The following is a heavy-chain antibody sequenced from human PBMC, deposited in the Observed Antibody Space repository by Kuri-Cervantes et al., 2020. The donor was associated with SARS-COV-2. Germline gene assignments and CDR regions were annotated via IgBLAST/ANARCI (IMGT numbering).Heavy chain of an antibody. CDR3: ASLAGLEAEFQDY. Sequence: SVKVSCKSSGYSFTNYGISWVRQAPGQGLEWMGGIIPIFGTANYAQKFQGRVTITADESTSTAYMELSSLRSEDTAVYYCASLAGLEAEFQDYWGQGTRVTVSS. CDR2: IIPIFGTA. D-gene: IGHD2-15*01. V-gene: IGHV1-69*13. CDR1: GYSFTNYG. J-gene: IGHJ4*02.